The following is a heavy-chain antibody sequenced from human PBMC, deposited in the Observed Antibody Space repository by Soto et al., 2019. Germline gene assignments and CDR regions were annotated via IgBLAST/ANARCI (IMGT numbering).Heavy chain of an antibody. CDR2: IYYRGIT. J-gene: IGHJ6*02. CDR1: GGSISSDNFF. CDR3: ARVAIACPSSSCYNHYYYSLDV. Sequence: PSETLSLTCTVSGGSISSDNFFWSWIRQPPGEGLEWIGYIYYRGITYYNPSLESRLTLLVDTSKNQFSLKLRSVTAADTAVYYCARVAIACPSSSCYNHYYYSLDVWGQGTTVAVSS. D-gene: IGHD2-2*02. V-gene: IGHV4-30-4*01.